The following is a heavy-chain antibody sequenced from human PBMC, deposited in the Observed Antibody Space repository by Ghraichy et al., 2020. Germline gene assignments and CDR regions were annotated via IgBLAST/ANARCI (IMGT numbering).Heavy chain of an antibody. J-gene: IGHJ4*02. CDR2: IYDSGST. D-gene: IGHD6-13*01. CDR1: GGSIGSSGYN. Sequence: SETLSLTCAVSGGSIGSSGYNWGWVRQPPGKGLEWIGSIYDSGSTYYSPSLKSRVFISIDTSKNQFSLRLSSVSASDTAVYFCARRRRGSSFVDHWGQGTLVTVSS. V-gene: IGHV4-39*01. CDR3: ARRRRGSSFVDH.